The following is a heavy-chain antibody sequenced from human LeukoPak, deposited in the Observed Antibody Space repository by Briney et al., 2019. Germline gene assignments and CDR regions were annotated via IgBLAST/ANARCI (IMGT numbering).Heavy chain of an antibody. D-gene: IGHD2/OR15-2a*01. CDR1: GFTFSSYS. J-gene: IGHJ6*03. CDR3: AKAADQYYYSYFYYMDV. CDR2: ISISNSTI. Sequence: GGSLRLSCAASGFTFSSYSMKWVRQAPGKGLEWISYISISNSTIYYADSVKGRFTISRDNAKNTLYLQMNSLTVEDTAVYYCAKAADQYYYSYFYYMDVWGKGTTVTVSS. V-gene: IGHV3-48*01.